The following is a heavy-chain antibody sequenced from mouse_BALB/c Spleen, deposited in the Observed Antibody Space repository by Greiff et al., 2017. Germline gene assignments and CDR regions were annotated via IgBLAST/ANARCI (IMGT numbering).Heavy chain of an antibody. Sequence: DVMLVESGGGLVKPGGSLKLSCAASGFTFSSYTMSWVRQTPEKRLEWVATISSGGSYTYYPDSVKGRFTISRDNAKNTLYLQMSSLKSEDTAMYYCTRIYYDYEGVFAYWGQGTLVTVSA. V-gene: IGHV5-6-4*01. CDR1: GFTFSSYT. D-gene: IGHD2-4*01. J-gene: IGHJ3*01. CDR3: TRIYYDYEGVFAY. CDR2: ISSGGSYT.